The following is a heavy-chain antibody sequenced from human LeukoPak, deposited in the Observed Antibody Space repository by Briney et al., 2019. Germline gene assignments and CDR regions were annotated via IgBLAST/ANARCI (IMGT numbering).Heavy chain of an antibody. D-gene: IGHD3-10*01. CDR3: AGMVRGVAFDY. CDR2: ISSSSSYI. V-gene: IGHV3-21*01. Sequence: GGSLRLSCAASGFTFSSYAMSWVRQAPGKGLEWVSSISSSSSYIYYADSVKGRFTISRDNAKNSLYLQMNSLRAEDTAVYYCAGMVRGVAFDYWGQGTLVTVSS. J-gene: IGHJ4*02. CDR1: GFTFSSYA.